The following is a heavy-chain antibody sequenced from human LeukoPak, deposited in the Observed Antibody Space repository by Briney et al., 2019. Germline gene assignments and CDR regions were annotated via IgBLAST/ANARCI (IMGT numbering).Heavy chain of an antibody. J-gene: IGHJ4*02. D-gene: IGHD2-15*01. Sequence: ASVKVSCKASGYTFIYNYIYWVRQAPGQRLEWMGRLDPKNGDTAYAQNFQGRVTMTRDTSVSTAYMELSSLRSDDTAVYYCARGFSSAFDYWGQGTLVTVSS. CDR1: GYTFIYNY. CDR3: ARGFSSAFDY. CDR2: LDPKNGDT. V-gene: IGHV1-2*06.